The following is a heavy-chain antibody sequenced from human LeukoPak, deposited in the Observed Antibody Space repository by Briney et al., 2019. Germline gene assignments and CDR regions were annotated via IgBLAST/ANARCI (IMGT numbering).Heavy chain of an antibody. J-gene: IGHJ6*02. CDR2: FDPEDGET. D-gene: IGHD4-17*01. CDR3: ATANYGDYLDGMDV. CDR1: GYTLTELS. Sequence: ASVKVSCKVSGYTLTELSMHWVRQAPGKGLEWMGGFDPEDGETIYAQKFQGRVTMTEDTSTDTAYMELSSLRSKDTAVYYCATANYGDYLDGMDVWGQGTTVTVSS. V-gene: IGHV1-24*01.